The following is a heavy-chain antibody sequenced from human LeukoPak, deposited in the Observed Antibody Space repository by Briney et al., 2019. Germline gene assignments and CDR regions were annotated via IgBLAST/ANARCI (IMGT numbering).Heavy chain of an antibody. Sequence: SETLSLTCTVSGGSISSSSYYWGWIRQPPGKGLEWIGSIYYTGSTYYNSALKSRVTISVDTSKNQFSLKLSSVTAADTAVYYCARQRQQLVHLWFDPWGQGTLVTVSS. D-gene: IGHD6-13*01. CDR2: IYYTGST. V-gene: IGHV4-39*01. J-gene: IGHJ5*02. CDR3: ARQRQQLVHLWFDP. CDR1: GGSISSSSYY.